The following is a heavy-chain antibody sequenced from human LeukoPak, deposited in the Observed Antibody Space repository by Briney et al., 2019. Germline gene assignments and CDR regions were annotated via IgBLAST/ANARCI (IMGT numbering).Heavy chain of an antibody. Sequence: ASVKVSCKASGYTFTSYDINWVRQATGQGLEWMGWMNPNSGNTGCAQKFQGRVTMTRNTSISTAYMELSRLRSEDTAVYYCARAPGGSGSYYYYYYYYMDVWGKGTTVTISS. V-gene: IGHV1-8*01. D-gene: IGHD3-10*01. CDR1: GYTFTSYD. CDR3: ARAPGGSGSYYYYYYYYMDV. J-gene: IGHJ6*03. CDR2: MNPNSGNT.